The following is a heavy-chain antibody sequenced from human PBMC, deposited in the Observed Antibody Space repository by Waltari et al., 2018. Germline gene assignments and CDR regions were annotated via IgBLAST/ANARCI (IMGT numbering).Heavy chain of an antibody. CDR1: GFTFSSYA. Sequence: QVQLVESGGGVVQPGRSLRLSCAASGFTFSSYAMHWVRQAPGKGLEWVAVISYDGSNKYYADSVKGRFTISRDNSKNTLYLQMNSLRAEDTAVYYCAREEDTMVRGVRGPFDYWGQGTLVTVSS. CDR2: ISYDGSNK. V-gene: IGHV3-30*01. CDR3: AREEDTMVRGVRGPFDY. D-gene: IGHD3-10*01. J-gene: IGHJ4*02.